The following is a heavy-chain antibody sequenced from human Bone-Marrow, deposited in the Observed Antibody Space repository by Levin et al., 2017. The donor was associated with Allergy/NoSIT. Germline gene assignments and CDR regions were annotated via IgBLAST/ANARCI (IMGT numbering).Heavy chain of an antibody. J-gene: IGHJ6*02. CDR1: GYIFTSYY. D-gene: IGHD2-21*01. CDR3: ARDRLAHYYYYGMDV. CDR2: INPSGGST. Sequence: GGSLRLSCKASGYIFTSYYMHWVRLAPGQGLEWMGLINPSGGSTSYAQKFQGRVTMTRDTSTSTVYMEVSSLRSEDTAVYYCARDRLAHYYYYGMDVWGQGTSVTVSS. V-gene: IGHV1-46*01.